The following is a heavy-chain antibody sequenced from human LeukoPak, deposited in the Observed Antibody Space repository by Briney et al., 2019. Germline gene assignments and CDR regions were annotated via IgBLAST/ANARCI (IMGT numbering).Heavy chain of an antibody. Sequence: GGSLRLSCAASGLTFSNAWMSWVRQAPGKGLEWVGRIRSKTDGGTTDYAAPVKGRFTISRDDSKNTLYLQMNSLETEDTAVYYCIIDITMVRGVIITIHAFDIWGQGTMVTVS. V-gene: IGHV3-15*01. CDR3: IIDITMVRGVIITIHAFDI. J-gene: IGHJ3*02. CDR1: GLTFSNAW. D-gene: IGHD3-10*01. CDR2: IRSKTDGGTT.